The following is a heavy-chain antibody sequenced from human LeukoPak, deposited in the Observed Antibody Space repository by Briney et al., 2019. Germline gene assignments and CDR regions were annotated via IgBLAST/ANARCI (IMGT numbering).Heavy chain of an antibody. CDR3: ARDYGSGWSGADY. D-gene: IGHD6-19*01. CDR2: VDPEDGET. CDR1: GYTFTDYY. J-gene: IGHJ4*02. Sequence: ASVKISCKVSGYTFTDYYMHWVQQAPGKGLEWMGLVDPEDGETIYAEKFQGRVTIPADTSTDTAYMELSSLRSEDTAVYYCARDYGSGWSGADYWGQGTLVTVSS. V-gene: IGHV1-69-2*01.